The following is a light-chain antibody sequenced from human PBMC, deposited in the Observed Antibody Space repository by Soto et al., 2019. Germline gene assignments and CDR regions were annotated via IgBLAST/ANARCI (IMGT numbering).Light chain of an antibody. CDR1: QSVSSN. CDR2: GAS. V-gene: IGKV3-20*01. J-gene: IGKJ5*01. Sequence: EIVLTQSPATLSFSPGERATLSCRASQSVSSNLAWYQQKPGQAPRLLIYGASSRATGIPDRFSGSGSGTDFTLTISRLEPEDFAVYYCLQDYNYPITFGQGTRLEIK. CDR3: LQDYNYPIT.